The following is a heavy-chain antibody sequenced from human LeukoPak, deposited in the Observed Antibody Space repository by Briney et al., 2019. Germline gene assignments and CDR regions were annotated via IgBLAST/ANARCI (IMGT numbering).Heavy chain of an antibody. D-gene: IGHD4-17*01. CDR3: ARVHDYGDYGGPGPFDP. V-gene: IGHV4-61*02. CDR2: IYTSGST. J-gene: IGHJ5*02. Sequence: NPSETLSLTCTVSGGSISSGSYYWSWIRQPAGKGLEWIGRIYTSGSTNYNPSLKSRVTISVDTSKNQFSLKLSSVTAADTAVYYCARVHDYGDYGGPGPFDPWGQGALVTVSS. CDR1: GGSISSGSYY.